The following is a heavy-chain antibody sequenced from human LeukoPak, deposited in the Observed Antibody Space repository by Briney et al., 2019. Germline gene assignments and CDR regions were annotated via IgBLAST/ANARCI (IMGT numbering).Heavy chain of an antibody. J-gene: IGHJ5*02. D-gene: IGHD1-26*01. CDR3: ARWDGDP. Sequence: SQTLSLTCTVSGGSISSGSYYWTWIRQPAGKGLEWIGRISNSGTTNYNPSLKSRVTISVDTSRNQFSLNLNSVTAADTAIYYCARWDGDPWGQGTLVTVS. CDR1: GGSISSGSYY. V-gene: IGHV4-61*02. CDR2: ISNSGTT.